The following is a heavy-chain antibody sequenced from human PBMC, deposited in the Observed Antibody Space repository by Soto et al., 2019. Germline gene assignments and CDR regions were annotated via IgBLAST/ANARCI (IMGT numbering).Heavy chain of an antibody. CDR2: IHYSGST. Sequence: QVQLQESGPGLVKPSETLSLTCTVSGGSISPYYWSWIRQPPGKGLEWIGNIHYSGSTDYNPSLKSRVTISIDPSTNQFSLKLTSVTAADTAVYYCAKGGTSSLPFDYWGQGTLVTVSS. CDR3: AKGGTSSLPFDY. V-gene: IGHV4-59*01. J-gene: IGHJ4*02. CDR1: GGSISPYY. D-gene: IGHD2-2*01.